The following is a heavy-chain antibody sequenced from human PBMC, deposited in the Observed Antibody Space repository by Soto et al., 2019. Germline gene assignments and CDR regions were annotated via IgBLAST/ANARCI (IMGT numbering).Heavy chain of an antibody. J-gene: IGHJ6*02. Sequence: QVQLVQSGAEVKKPGSSVKVSCKASGGTFSSYAISWVRQAPGQVLEWMGGIIPIFGTANYAQKFQGRVTITADESTSTAYMELSSLRSEDTAVYYCARAPDSSSWPYYYGMDVWGQGTTVPVSS. CDR3: ARAPDSSSWPYYYGMDV. CDR2: IIPIFGTA. D-gene: IGHD6-13*01. V-gene: IGHV1-69*01. CDR1: GGTFSSYA.